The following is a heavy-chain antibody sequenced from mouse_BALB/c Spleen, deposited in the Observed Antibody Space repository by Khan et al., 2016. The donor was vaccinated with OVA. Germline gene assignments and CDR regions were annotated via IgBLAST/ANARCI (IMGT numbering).Heavy chain of an antibody. CDR1: GFSLTSYG. Sequence: QVQLKESGPGLVAPSQSLSLTCTVSGFSLTSYGVHWVRQPLGKGLVWLGVILAGGSTNYNSALMSRLSISKDNSKSQVFLKMNSLQTDDTAMYYCARLEDIWGQGTTLTVSS. D-gene: IGHD1-3*01. V-gene: IGHV2-9*02. CDR3: ARLEDI. CDR2: ILAGGST. J-gene: IGHJ2*01.